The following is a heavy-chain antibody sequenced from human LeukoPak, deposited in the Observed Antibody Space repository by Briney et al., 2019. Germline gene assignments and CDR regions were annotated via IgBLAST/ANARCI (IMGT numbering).Heavy chain of an antibody. CDR1: GFTFSSYG. CDR3: AKTSRANSAYDSPFDY. V-gene: IGHV3-33*06. CDR2: IWYDGSNK. J-gene: IGHJ4*02. Sequence: PGGSLRLSCAASGFTFSSYGMHWVRQAPGKGLEWVAVIWYDGSNKYYGDSVKGRLTISRDNSKNTLYLQMNSLRAEDTAIYYCAKTSRANSAYDSPFDYWGQGTLVTVSS. D-gene: IGHD5-12*01.